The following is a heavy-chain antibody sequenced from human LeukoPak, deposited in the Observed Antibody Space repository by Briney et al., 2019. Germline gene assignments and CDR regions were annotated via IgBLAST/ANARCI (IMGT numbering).Heavy chain of an antibody. CDR1: GFTFSSYS. CDR3: ASRDDSSGYLDAFDI. V-gene: IGHV3-21*01. CDR2: ISSSSSYI. D-gene: IGHD3-22*01. Sequence: GGSLRLSCAASGFTFSSYSMNWVRQAPGKGLEWVSSISSSSSYIYYADSVKGRFTISRDNAKNSLYLQMNRLRAEDTAVYYCASRDDSSGYLDAFDIWGQGTMVTVSS. J-gene: IGHJ3*02.